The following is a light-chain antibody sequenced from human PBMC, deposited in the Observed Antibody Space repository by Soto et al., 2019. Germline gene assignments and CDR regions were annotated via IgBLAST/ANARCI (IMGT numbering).Light chain of an antibody. J-gene: IGKJ2*01. CDR3: QQFNSYPHT. Sequence: AIQLTQSPSSLSASVGDRVTITCRASQGISSALAWYQQKPGKAPKLLIYDASSLESGAPSRFSGSGSGTDFTLTISSLQPEDFTTYYCQQFNSYPHTFGQGTKLEIK. CDR1: QGISSA. CDR2: DAS. V-gene: IGKV1-13*02.